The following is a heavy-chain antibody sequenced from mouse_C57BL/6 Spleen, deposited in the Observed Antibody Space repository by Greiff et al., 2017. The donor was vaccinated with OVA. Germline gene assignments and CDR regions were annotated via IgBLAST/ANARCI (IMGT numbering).Heavy chain of an antibody. Sequence: VKLVESGPGLVQPSQSLSITCTVSGFSLTSYGVHWVRQSPGKGLEWLGVIWRGGSTDYNAAFMSRLSITKDNSKSQVFFKMNSLQADDTAIYYCAKKGGSYEDYYAMDYWGQGTSVTVSS. CDR3: AKKGGSYEDYYAMDY. V-gene: IGHV2-5*01. CDR1: GFSLTSYG. J-gene: IGHJ4*01. CDR2: IWRGGST. D-gene: IGHD1-1*02.